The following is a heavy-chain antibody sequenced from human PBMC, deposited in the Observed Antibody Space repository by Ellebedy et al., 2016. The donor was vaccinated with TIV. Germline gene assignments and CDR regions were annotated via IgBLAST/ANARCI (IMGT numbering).Heavy chain of an antibody. J-gene: IGHJ4*02. CDR3: AKGGRWEIFAPFDY. Sequence: GESLKISCAASGFTFSSYVMSWVRQAPGKGLEWVSGIHISGGRIYYADSVKGRSTISRDNSKNTLYLQMNSLRAEDTAVYYCAKGGRWEIFAPFDYWGQGTLVTVSS. CDR2: IHISGGRI. V-gene: IGHV3-23*05. CDR1: GFTFSSYV. D-gene: IGHD3-10*01.